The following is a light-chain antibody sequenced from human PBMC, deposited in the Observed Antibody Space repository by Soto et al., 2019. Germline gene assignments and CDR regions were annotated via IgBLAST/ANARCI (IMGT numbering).Light chain of an antibody. J-gene: IGLJ1*01. CDR2: GVT. CDR3: TSYRSGGTFV. Sequence: QSVRTPPASVSGSAGQSITISCTRTSSDIGAYNYVSWYQQYPGKAPKLMIYGVTNRPSGVSNRFSGYKSGNTASLTISGLQAEHEADYYCTSYRSGGTFVFGSGTKVTVL. V-gene: IGLV2-14*01. CDR1: SSDIGAYNY.